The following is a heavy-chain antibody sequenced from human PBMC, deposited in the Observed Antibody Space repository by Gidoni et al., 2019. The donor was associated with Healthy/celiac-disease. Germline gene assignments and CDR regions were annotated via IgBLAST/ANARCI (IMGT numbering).Heavy chain of an antibody. CDR1: GYSFTSYW. Sequence: EVQLVQSGAEVKKPGEALKISCQGSGYSFTSYWLGCVRQMPGKGLEWMGIIYPGDSETRYSPSFQGQVTISADKSISTAYLQWSSLKASDTAMYYCASSKTTESYFQHWGQGTLVTVSS. CDR3: ASSKTTESYFQH. J-gene: IGHJ1*01. V-gene: IGHV5-51*01. CDR2: IYPGDSET.